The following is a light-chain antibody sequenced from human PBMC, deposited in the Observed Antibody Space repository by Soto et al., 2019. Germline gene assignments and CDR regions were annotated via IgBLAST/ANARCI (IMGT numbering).Light chain of an antibody. CDR3: QQLNSYPLT. CDR1: QRVSNH. J-gene: IGKJ4*01. CDR2: AAS. Sequence: ETGMTQSPVTLSVSTLATATLSCRASQRVSNHVAWYQQKPGQAPRLLIYAASTRAAGVPVRFSGSGSETEFTLTIRSLQSEDFATYYCQQLNSYPLTFGGGTKVDIK. V-gene: IGKV3-15*01.